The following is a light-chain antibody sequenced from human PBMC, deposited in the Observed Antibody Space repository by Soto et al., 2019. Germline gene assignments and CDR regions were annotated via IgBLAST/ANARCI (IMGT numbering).Light chain of an antibody. CDR2: AAS. V-gene: IGKV1-16*01. CDR3: QQYNSYSCT. J-gene: IGKJ1*01. Sequence: EIQMTQSPSAMSASVGDRGTITCRASQSISTYLVWYRQKPGKAPKLLIYAASSLQSGVPATFSGSGSGTEFTLTITSLQPEDFATYYCQQYNSYSCTFGQGTKVDIK. CDR1: QSISTY.